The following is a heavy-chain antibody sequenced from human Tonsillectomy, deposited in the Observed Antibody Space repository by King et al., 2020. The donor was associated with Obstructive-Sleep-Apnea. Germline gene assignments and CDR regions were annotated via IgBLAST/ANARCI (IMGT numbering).Heavy chain of an antibody. J-gene: IGHJ4*02. Sequence: VQLVESGGGLVQPGGSLRLSCAASGFTFSSYWMSWVRHAPGRGLEWVANIKQYGSEKYYVYSVKGRFTISRDNANNSLYLQMNSLRAEDTAVYYCAGGIREAAASLGYWGQGTLVTVSS. CDR1: GFTFSSYW. D-gene: IGHD6-13*01. CDR2: IKQYGSEK. CDR3: AGGIREAAASLGY. V-gene: IGHV3-7*03.